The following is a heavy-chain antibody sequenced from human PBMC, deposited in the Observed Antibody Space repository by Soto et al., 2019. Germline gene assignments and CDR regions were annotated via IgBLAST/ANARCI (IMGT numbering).Heavy chain of an antibody. CDR2: IYYTGST. D-gene: IGHD2-2*01. Sequence: QVQLQESGPGLVKPSQTLSLTCTVSGGSIRSGGYYWTWIRQHPGKGLEWIGYIYYTGSTYYNPSLTSRVTISVDTSKTQCSLKLSAVTAADTAVYYCARASLGYCSSTSCRSNWFDPWGQGTLVTVSS. V-gene: IGHV4-31*03. CDR3: ARASLGYCSSTSCRSNWFDP. J-gene: IGHJ5*02. CDR1: GGSIRSGGYY.